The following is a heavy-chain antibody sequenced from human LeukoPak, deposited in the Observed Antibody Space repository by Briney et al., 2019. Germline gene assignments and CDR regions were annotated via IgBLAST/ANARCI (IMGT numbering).Heavy chain of an antibody. Sequence: GGSLRLSCATSGFTFSSYTMNWVRQAPGKGLEWVSYISNSGSTIYYADSVKGRFTISRDNAKNSLYLQMNSLRDENTAIYYCVRYFDKWGQGTLVTVSS. D-gene: IGHD1-14*01. CDR1: GFTFSSYT. CDR2: ISNSGSTI. V-gene: IGHV3-48*02. CDR3: VRYFDK. J-gene: IGHJ4*02.